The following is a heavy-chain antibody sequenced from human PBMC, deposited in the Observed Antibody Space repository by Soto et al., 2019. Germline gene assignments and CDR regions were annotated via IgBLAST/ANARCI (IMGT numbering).Heavy chain of an antibody. CDR2: IYYSGSA. J-gene: IGHJ3*02. D-gene: IGHD2-2*01. V-gene: IGHV4-59*08. CDR1: GGSFSSYY. Sequence: SETLSLTCAVYGGSFSSYYWSWIRQPPGKGLEWIGYIYYSGSANYNPSLKSRVTISVDTSKNQFSLKLSSVTAADTAVYYCARPYCSSTSCYDAFDIWGQGTMVTVSS. CDR3: ARPYCSSTSCYDAFDI.